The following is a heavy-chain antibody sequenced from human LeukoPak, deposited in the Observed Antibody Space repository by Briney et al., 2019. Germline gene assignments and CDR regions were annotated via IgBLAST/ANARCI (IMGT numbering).Heavy chain of an antibody. CDR1: GGSISTFY. CDR2: IYYSGSSGST. V-gene: IGHV4-59*08. D-gene: IGHD6-13*01. J-gene: IGHJ4*02. Sequence: SETLSLTCSVSGGSISTFYWSWIRQPPGKGLEWIGYIYYSGSSGSTSYNPSLKSRVTISVDTSKNQFSLDLSSVTAADTAVYYCARHGIVDSSKKYYFDYWGQGTLVTVSS. CDR3: ARHGIVDSSKKYYFDY.